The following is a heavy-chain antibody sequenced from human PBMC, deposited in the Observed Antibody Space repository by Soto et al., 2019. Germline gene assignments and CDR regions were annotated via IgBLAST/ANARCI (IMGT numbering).Heavy chain of an antibody. CDR3: TRRRFGVRGVTTMDV. CDR2: MYHSGGA. V-gene: IGHV4-4*02. J-gene: IGHJ6*02. CDR1: DGSISSYDW. Sequence: SETLSLTCVVSDGSISSYDWWTWVRQPPGKGLEWIGKMYHSGGADYSPSLKSRITMSLDTSKNQFSLNLGSVTAADTAVYYCTRRRFGVRGVTTMDVWGPGTTVTVSS. D-gene: IGHD3-10*01.